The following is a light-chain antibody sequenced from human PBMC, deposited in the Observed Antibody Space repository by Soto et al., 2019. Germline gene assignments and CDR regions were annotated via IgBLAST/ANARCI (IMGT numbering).Light chain of an antibody. CDR2: QAS. CDR1: QSISSW. Sequence: DIQMTQSPSTLSASVGDRVTTTCRASQSISSWLACYQQKPGKTHKLLIYQASTLDSGVPSRLSGSGSGTEFTLTITSLQPDDFATYYCHQYNSYPVTFGGGTRVEIK. CDR3: HQYNSYPVT. V-gene: IGKV1-5*03. J-gene: IGKJ4*01.